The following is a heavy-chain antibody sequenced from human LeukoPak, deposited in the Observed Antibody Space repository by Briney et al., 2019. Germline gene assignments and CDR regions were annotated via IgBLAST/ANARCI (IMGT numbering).Heavy chain of an antibody. CDR1: GFTFSSYG. CDR2: IYNSGNT. V-gene: IGHV4-31*02. D-gene: IGHD2-2*02. CDR3: ARREPAAIRGGLDY. Sequence: LRLSCVASGFTFSSYGMHWIRQHPGKGLEWIGYIYNSGNTYYNPSLKSRVTISVDTSKNQLSLMLSSVTDADTAVYYCARREPAAIRGGLDYWGQGTLVTVSS. J-gene: IGHJ4*02.